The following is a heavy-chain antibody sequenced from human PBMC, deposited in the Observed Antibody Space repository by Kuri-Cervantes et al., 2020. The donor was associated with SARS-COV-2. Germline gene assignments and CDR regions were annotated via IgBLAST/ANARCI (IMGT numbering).Heavy chain of an antibody. V-gene: IGHV4-39*01. CDR2: IYYSGST. CDR1: GCSISSSSYY. CDR3: ARRLEYANAFDI. D-gene: IGHD2-2*01. Sequence: ESLKISCTVPGCSISSSSYYWGWIRQPPGKGLEWIGSIYYSGSTYYNPSLKSRVTISVDTSKNQFSLKLGSVTAADTAVYYCARRLEYANAFDIWGQGTMVTVSS. J-gene: IGHJ3*02.